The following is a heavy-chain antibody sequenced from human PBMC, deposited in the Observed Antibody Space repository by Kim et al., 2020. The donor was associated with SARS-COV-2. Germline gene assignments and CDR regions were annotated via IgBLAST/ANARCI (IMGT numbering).Heavy chain of an antibody. CDR1: GYRFTEYW. D-gene: IGHD5-12*01. J-gene: IGHJ4*02. Sequence: GESLKISCKGFGYRFTEYWIGWVRQMPGKGLEWMGIIYPADSDTRYSPSFQGQVNISADKSISTAYLQWSSLKASDTAMYFCAISANSGYESDHWGQGTLVTVSS. CDR3: AISANSGYESDH. CDR2: IYPADSDT. V-gene: IGHV5-51*01.